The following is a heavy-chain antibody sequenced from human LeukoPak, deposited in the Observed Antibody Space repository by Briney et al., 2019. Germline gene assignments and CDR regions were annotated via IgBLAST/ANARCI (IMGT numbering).Heavy chain of an antibody. Sequence: ASVKVSCKFSGYTLTELSMHWVRQAPGKGLEWMGGFDPEDDEIIYAQRFQVRVTMTEDASTDTAYMELRSLRSEDTAVYYCATETGNFYFYSWGQGTLVTVSS. CDR1: GYTLTELS. J-gene: IGHJ4*02. D-gene: IGHD1-7*01. CDR2: FDPEDDEI. CDR3: ATETGNFYFYS. V-gene: IGHV1-24*01.